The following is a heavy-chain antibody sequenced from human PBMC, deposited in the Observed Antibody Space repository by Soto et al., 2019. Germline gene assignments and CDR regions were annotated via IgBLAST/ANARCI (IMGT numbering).Heavy chain of an antibody. D-gene: IGHD1-1*01. CDR3: ARKDDSSYYYGMDV. V-gene: IGHV3-33*01. CDR2: IWYDGSNK. Sequence: QVQLVESGGGVVQPGRSLRLSCAASGFTFSSYGMHWVRQAPGKGLEWVAVIWYDGSNKYYADSVKGRFTISRDNSKNKLYLQMNSLRAEDTAVYYCARKDDSSYYYGMDVWGQGTTVTVSS. J-gene: IGHJ6*02. CDR1: GFTFSSYG.